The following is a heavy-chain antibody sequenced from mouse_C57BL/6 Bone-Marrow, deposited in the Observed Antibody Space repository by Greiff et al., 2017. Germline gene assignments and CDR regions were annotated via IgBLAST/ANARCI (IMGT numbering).Heavy chain of an antibody. Sequence: EVQLVESGGGLVKPGGSLKLSCAASGFTFSSYAMSWVRQTPEKRLEWVATISDGGSYTYYPDNVKGRFTISRDNAKNNLYLQMSHLKSEDTAMXYGARGAITTVVDQDGLDYWGTGTSVTV. J-gene: IGHJ4*01. D-gene: IGHD1-1*01. CDR3: ARGAITTVVDQDGLDY. CDR1: GFTFSSYA. CDR2: ISDGGSYT. V-gene: IGHV5-4*01.